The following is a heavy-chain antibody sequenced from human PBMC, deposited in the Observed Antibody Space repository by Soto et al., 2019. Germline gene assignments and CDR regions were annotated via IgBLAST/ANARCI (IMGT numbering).Heavy chain of an antibody. CDR1: GGSISSGGYY. D-gene: IGHD6-6*01. J-gene: IGHJ4*02. CDR2: IYYSGST. CDR3: ARVGGAARTFDY. V-gene: IGHV4-31*03. Sequence: SETLSLTCTVSGGSISSGGYYWSWIRQHPGKGLEWIGYIYYSGSTYYNPSLKSRVTISVDTSKNQFSLKLSSVTAADTAVYYCARVGGAARTFDYWGQGTLVTVSS.